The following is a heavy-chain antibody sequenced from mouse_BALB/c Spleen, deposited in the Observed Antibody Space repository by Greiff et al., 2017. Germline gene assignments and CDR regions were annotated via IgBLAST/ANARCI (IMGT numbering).Heavy chain of an antibody. CDR3: TPLLRLSY. CDR2: IDPETGGT. V-gene: IGHV1-15*01. D-gene: IGHD1-2*01. CDR1: GYTFTDYE. J-gene: IGHJ2*01. Sequence: QVQLQQSGAELVRPGASVTLSCKASGYTFTDYEMHWVKQTPVHGLEWIGAIDPETGGTAYNQKFKGKATLTADKSSSTAYMELRSLTSEDSAVYYCTPLLRLSYWGQGTTLTVSS.